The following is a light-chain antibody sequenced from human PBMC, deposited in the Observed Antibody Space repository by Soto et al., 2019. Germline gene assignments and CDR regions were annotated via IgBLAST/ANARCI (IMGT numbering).Light chain of an antibody. J-gene: IGKJ1*01. Sequence: EIVMTQSPDTLSASPGERVTLSCRASQSVLSSLAWYQQKPGQAPRLLIYAASTRATDIPARFSGSGSGTEFPLTISSLQSEDFAIYYCQQYNNWPPWTFGQGTRVEVK. CDR3: QQYNNWPPWT. V-gene: IGKV3-15*01. CDR1: QSVLSS. CDR2: AAS.